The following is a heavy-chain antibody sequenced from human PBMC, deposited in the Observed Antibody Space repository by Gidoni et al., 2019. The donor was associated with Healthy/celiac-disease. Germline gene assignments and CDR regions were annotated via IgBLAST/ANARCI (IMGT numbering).Heavy chain of an antibody. Sequence: QVQLVEAGGGGVQPGRSLEPSCAASGLHFLCLGLHGVRQAPGKVLEWVAVISYDGSNKYYADSVKGRFTISRDNPKNTLYRQMTSLRAEDTAVYYCAKSLHRWERHRYYYGMDVWGQGTTVTVSS. J-gene: IGHJ6*02. CDR1: GLHFLCLG. V-gene: IGHV3-30*18. CDR2: ISYDGSNK. CDR3: AKSLHRWERHRYYYGMDV. D-gene: IGHD1-26*01.